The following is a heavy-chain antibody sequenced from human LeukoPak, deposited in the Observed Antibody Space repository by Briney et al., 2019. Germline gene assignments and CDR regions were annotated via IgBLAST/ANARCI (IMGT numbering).Heavy chain of an antibody. Sequence: SQTLSLTCAISGDSVSSNSATWNWIRQSPSRGLEWLGRTYYRSKWYNDYAVSVKSRIAINPDTSKNQFSLQLNSVTPEDTAVYYCIRRAPAGRSFDYWGQGTQVTVSS. V-gene: IGHV6-1*01. D-gene: IGHD6-13*01. J-gene: IGHJ4*02. CDR1: GDSVSSNSAT. CDR3: IRRAPAGRSFDY. CDR2: TYYRSKWYN.